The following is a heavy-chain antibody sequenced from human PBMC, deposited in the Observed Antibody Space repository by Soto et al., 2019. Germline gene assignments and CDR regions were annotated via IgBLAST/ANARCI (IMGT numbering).Heavy chain of an antibody. Sequence: QVHLVQSGPEVKKPGASMKVSCKASGYSFSSYGITWVRQAPGQGLEWMGWINPSTNETNSAQRFQGRVTVTTDTSTTTAYIELRNLKYDYTAVYYCARDCFPRVDPSGPGTLVTVSS. CDR3: ARDCFPRVDP. CDR2: INPSTNET. J-gene: IGHJ5*02. V-gene: IGHV1-18*01. CDR1: GYSFSSYG.